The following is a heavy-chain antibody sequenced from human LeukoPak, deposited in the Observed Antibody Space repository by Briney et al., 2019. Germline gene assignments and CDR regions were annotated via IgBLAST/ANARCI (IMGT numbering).Heavy chain of an antibody. CDR3: AREPGPLDY. V-gene: IGHV3-48*04. CDR2: ISSSSSTI. CDR1: GFTFSNYG. Sequence: GRSLRLSCAASGFTFSNYGMHWVRQAPGKGLEWVSYISSSSSTIYYADSVKGRFTISRDNAKNSLYLQMNSLRAEDTAVYYCAREPGPLDYWGQGTLVTVSS. J-gene: IGHJ4*02. D-gene: IGHD2-8*02.